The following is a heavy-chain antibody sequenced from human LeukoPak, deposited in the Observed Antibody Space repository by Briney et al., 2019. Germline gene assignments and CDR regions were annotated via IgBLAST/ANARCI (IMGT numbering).Heavy chain of an antibody. Sequence: GASVKVSCKASGYTFTSYAISWVRQAPGQGLEWMGGIIPIFGTANYAQKFQGRVTITADESTSTAYMELSSLRSEDTAVYYCARFGEGYCSSTSCYPALDPWGQGTLVTVSS. CDR3: ARFGEGYCSSTSCYPALDP. CDR1: GYTFTSYA. D-gene: IGHD2-2*01. V-gene: IGHV1-69*13. CDR2: IIPIFGTA. J-gene: IGHJ5*02.